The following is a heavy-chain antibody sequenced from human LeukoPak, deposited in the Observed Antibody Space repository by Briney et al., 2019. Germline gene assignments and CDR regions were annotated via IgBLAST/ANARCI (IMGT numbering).Heavy chain of an antibody. J-gene: IGHJ4*02. CDR2: IYYSGST. CDR3: ARDGYYGSGSYSVYYFDY. V-gene: IGHV4-61*10. CDR1: GGSISSGSYY. Sequence: SETLSLTCTVSGGSISSGSYYWSWIRQPAGKGLEWIGYIYYSGSTNYNPSLKSRVTISVDTSKNQFSLKLSSVTAADTAVYYCARDGYYGSGSYSVYYFDYWGQGTLVTVSS. D-gene: IGHD3-10*01.